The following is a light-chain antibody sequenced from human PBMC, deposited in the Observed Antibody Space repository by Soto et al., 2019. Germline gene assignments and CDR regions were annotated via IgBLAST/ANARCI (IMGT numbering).Light chain of an antibody. J-gene: IGLJ2*01. CDR1: SSDVGGYNY. CDR2: DVS. CDR3: SSYTRRSTLV. V-gene: IGLV2-14*01. Sequence: QSALTQPASVSGSPGQSITISCTGTSSDVGGYNYVSWYQQHPGKAPKLMIYDVSDRPSGIADRFSGSKSGNTASLTISGLQAEDEADYYCSSYTRRSTLVFGGGTKVTVL.